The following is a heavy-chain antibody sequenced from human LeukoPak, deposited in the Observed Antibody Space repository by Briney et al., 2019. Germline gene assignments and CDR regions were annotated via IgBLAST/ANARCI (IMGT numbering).Heavy chain of an antibody. V-gene: IGHV1-46*01. CDR1: GYTFTSYY. D-gene: IGHD3-10*01. Sequence: GASVKVSCKASGYTFTSYYMHWVRQAPGQGLEWMGIINPSGGSTSYAQKFQGRVTMTRDTSTSTVYMELSSLRSEDTAVYYCATGEPTYYYGSGHEGFDYWGQGTLVSVSS. CDR2: INPSGGST. J-gene: IGHJ4*02. CDR3: ATGEPTYYYGSGHEGFDY.